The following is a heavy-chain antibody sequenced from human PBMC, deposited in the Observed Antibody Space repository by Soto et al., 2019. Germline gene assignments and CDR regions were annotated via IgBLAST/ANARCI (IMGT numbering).Heavy chain of an antibody. J-gene: IGHJ5*02. CDR1: GGSISSSSYY. V-gene: IGHV4-39*01. D-gene: IGHD2-21*02. CDR3: ARMNLSTAKFDT. Sequence: PSETLSLTCTVSGGSISSSSYYWGWIRQPPGKGLEWIGSIYYSGSTYYNPSLKSRVTISVDTSKNQFSLKLSSVTAADTAVYYCARMNLSTAKFDTCGQGTLVTVSS. CDR2: IYYSGST.